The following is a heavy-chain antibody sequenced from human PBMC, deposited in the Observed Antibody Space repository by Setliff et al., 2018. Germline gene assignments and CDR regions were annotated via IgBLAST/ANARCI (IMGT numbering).Heavy chain of an antibody. V-gene: IGHV3-66*04. CDR1: GFTFRSNA. J-gene: IGHJ6*02. CDR2: IYIGGQT. CDR3: ARQSAVGGSNLKDGTYYGVDA. D-gene: IGHD1-26*01. Sequence: LRLSCAASGFTFRSNAMTWVRQAPGKGLEWLSVIYIGGQTFYADSVKGRFSISRDESKNTLYLQLNSLRVEDSAIYYCARQSAVGGSNLKDGTYYGVDAWGQGIRGTSP.